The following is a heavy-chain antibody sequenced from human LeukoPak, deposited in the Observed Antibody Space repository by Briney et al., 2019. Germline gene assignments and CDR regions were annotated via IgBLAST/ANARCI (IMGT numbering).Heavy chain of an antibody. D-gene: IGHD6-19*01. J-gene: IGHJ4*02. Sequence: GGSLRLSCAASGFTFSSYWMHWVRQAPGKGLVWVSRINSDGSSTIYADSVKGRFTISRDNAKNTLYLQMDSLRAEDTAVYYCARDPSRLAVGPGGFDYWGQGTLVTVSS. V-gene: IGHV3-74*01. CDR3: ARDPSRLAVGPGGFDY. CDR2: INSDGSST. CDR1: GFTFSSYW.